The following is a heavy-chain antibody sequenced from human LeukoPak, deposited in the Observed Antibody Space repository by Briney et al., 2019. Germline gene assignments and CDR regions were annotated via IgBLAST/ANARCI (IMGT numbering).Heavy chain of an antibody. J-gene: IGHJ4*02. CDR3: ARANTWIQLWSTDY. CDR2: LYSGGST. V-gene: IGHV3-66*01. Sequence: PGGSLRLSCAASGFTASSNYMSWVRQAPGKGLEWVSVLYSGGSTYYADSVKGRFTISRDNSKNTLYLQMNSLRAEDTAVYYCARANTWIQLWSTDYWGQGTLVTVSS. CDR1: GFTASSNY. D-gene: IGHD5-18*01.